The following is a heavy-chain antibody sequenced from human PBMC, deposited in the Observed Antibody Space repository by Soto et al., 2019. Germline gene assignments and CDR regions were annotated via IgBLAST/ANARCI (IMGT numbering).Heavy chain of an antibody. Sequence: QVQLVQSGAEVKKPGSSVKVSCEASGGTFNGHSLSWVRQAPGQGLEWMGSIIPMFNTSTYAQRFQGRVTITADESTTTAYMDLSSLTSEDTAVYYCTSDDTVLVGADSAFDIWGQGTMVTVSS. V-gene: IGHV1-69*01. CDR1: GGTFNGHS. D-gene: IGHD4-17*01. CDR2: IIPMFNTS. CDR3: TSDDTVLVGADSAFDI. J-gene: IGHJ3*02.